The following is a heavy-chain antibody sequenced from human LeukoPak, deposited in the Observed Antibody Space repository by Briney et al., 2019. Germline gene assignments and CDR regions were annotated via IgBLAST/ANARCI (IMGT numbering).Heavy chain of an antibody. Sequence: SETLSLTCAVSGGSISSYYWSWVRQPPGKGLEWIGYIYYSGSTNYNPSLKSRVTISVDTSKNQFSLKLSSVTAADTAVYYCARVKGVVAVNWFDPWGQGTLVTVSS. CDR3: ARVKGVVAVNWFDP. CDR2: IYYSGST. J-gene: IGHJ5*02. D-gene: IGHD2-15*01. V-gene: IGHV4-59*01. CDR1: GGSISSYY.